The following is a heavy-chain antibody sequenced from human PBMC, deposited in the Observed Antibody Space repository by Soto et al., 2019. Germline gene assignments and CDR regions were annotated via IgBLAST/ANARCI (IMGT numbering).Heavy chain of an antibody. V-gene: IGHV4-34*02. Sequence: QVQLQQWGAGLLNPSETLSLTCAVYGGSFSGYYWNWVRQPPGKGLEWIGEIHPSGNIYYNPSLKSQATISVDTSKNESTLELNTVTGADTAVYFSSRGDDTYKMSNSWGQGTLVTVS. J-gene: IGHJ4*02. CDR3: SRGDDTYKMSNS. CDR1: GGSFSGYY. D-gene: IGHD3-22*01. CDR2: IHPSGNI.